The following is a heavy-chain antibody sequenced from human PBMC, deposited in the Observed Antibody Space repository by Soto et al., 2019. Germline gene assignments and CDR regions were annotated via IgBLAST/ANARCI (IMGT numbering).Heavy chain of an antibody. CDR1: GFTFSSYS. V-gene: IGHV3-21*01. Sequence: GGSLRLSCAASGFTFSSYSMNWVRQAPGKGLEWVSSISSSSSYIYYADSVKGRFTISRDNAKNSLYLQMNSLRAEDTAVYYCARDERWAGFGEAWEGYYYYGMDVWGQGTTVTVSS. J-gene: IGHJ6*02. CDR3: ARDERWAGFGEAWEGYYYYGMDV. CDR2: ISSSSSYI. D-gene: IGHD3-10*01.